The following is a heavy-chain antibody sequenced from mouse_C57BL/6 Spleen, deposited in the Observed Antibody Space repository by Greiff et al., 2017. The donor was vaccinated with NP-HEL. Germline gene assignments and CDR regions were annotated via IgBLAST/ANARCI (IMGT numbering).Heavy chain of an antibody. Sequence: VQLKQSGPELVKPGASVKMSCKASGYTFTDYNMHWVKQSHGKSLEWIGYINPNNGGTSYNQKFKGKATLTVNKSSSTAYMELRSLTSEDSAVYYCARGNPYYGYDVPDYWGQGTTLTVSS. V-gene: IGHV1-22*01. CDR2: INPNNGGT. J-gene: IGHJ2*01. CDR1: GYTFTDYN. CDR3: ARGNPYYGYDVPDY. D-gene: IGHD2-9*01.